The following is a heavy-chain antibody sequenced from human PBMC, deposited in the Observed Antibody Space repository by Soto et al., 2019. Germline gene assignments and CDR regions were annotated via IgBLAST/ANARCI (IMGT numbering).Heavy chain of an antibody. Sequence: QVQLVQSGAEVKKPGSSVKGSCKASGGTFSSFAISWVRQAPGQGLEWMGGIIPIFGTTNYAQKFQGRVTITADESTSTAYMEVTTLRSEDTAVYYCARDRDHAYDYWGQGTLVTGSS. CDR1: GGTFSSFA. D-gene: IGHD3-16*01. CDR3: ARDRDHAYDY. J-gene: IGHJ4*02. CDR2: IIPIFGTT. V-gene: IGHV1-69*01.